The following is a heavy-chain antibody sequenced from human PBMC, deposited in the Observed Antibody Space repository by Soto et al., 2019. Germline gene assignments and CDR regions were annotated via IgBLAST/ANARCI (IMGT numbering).Heavy chain of an antibody. CDR1: GGSISSGDYY. V-gene: IGHV4-30-4*01. D-gene: IGHD3-9*01. CDR2: IYYSGST. CDR3: ARARSHYDILTGYQDPDYFDY. Sequence: QVQLQESGPGLVKPSQTLSLTCTVSGGSISSGDYYWSWIRQPLGKGLEWIGYIYYSGSTYYNPSLKSRVTISVDTSKIQFSLKLSSVTAADTAVYYCARARSHYDILTGYQDPDYFDYWGQGTLVTVSS. J-gene: IGHJ4*02.